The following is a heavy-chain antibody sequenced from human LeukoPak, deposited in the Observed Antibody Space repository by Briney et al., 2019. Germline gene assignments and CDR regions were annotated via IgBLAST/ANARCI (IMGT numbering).Heavy chain of an antibody. CDR3: AKASSVVASAHY. J-gene: IGHJ4*02. CDR2: ISYDGSNK. CDR1: GFTFSSYG. D-gene: IGHD2-15*01. Sequence: GGSLRLSCAASGFTFSSYGMHWVRQAPGKGLEWVAVISYDGSNKYYADSVKGRFTISRDNSKNTLYLQMNSLRAEDTAVYCCAKASSVVASAHYWGQGTLVTVSS. V-gene: IGHV3-30*18.